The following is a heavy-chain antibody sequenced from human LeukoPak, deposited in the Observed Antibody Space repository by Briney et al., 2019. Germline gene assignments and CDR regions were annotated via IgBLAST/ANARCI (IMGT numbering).Heavy chain of an antibody. CDR3: TRGAGWLIDY. CDR1: GGSISDYY. Sequence: PSETLSLTCTVSGGSISDYYRGWIRQPPGKGLEWIGYFYNSGSSTYNPSLKSRVTISADTSKEQFSLKVNSVTAADTAVYYCTRGAGWLIDYWGQGILVTVSS. CDR2: FYNSGSS. V-gene: IGHV4-59*01. D-gene: IGHD3-16*01. J-gene: IGHJ4*02.